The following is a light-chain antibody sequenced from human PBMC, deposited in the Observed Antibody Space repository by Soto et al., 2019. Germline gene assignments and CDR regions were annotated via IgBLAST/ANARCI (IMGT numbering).Light chain of an antibody. CDR2: AAS. J-gene: IGKJ2*02. V-gene: IGKV1-39*01. Sequence: DIELTQSPSSLSASVGDRVNITCWASQCISTYLNWYPQIPGKAPKLLTYAASTWQSGVPSGYRGSGSGTEIAPAISSLQPEDFATYFCQQGYSSPRTFGQGTKLEI. CDR3: QQGYSSPRT. CDR1: QCISTY.